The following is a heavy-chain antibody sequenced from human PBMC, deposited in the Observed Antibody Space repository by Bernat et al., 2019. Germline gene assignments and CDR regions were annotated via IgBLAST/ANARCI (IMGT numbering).Heavy chain of an antibody. J-gene: IGHJ4*02. V-gene: IGHV4-59*01. Sequence: QVQLQESGPGLVRPSETLSLTCTVSGGSISGSYWSWIRQPPGKGLEWIGYIYDSGATNYNPSLKTRVTISVDTSKNQFSLKLSSVTAADTAVYYCARAGTTGTTQPGYWRQGTLVTVSS. CDR1: GGSISGSY. CDR3: ARAGTTGTTQPGY. CDR2: IYDSGAT. D-gene: IGHD1-1*01.